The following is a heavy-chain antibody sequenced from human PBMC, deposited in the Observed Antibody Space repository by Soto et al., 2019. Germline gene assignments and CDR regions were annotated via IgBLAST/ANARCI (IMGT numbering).Heavy chain of an antibody. CDR1: GFSFDAYA. J-gene: IGHJ4*02. Sequence: PGGSLRLSCAASGFSFDAYAMHWVRQSPGKGLEWVSGISYNSGGREYADSVKGRFTISRDNAKNSLYLQMNSLRTEDTALYYCAKSSSGSYPNYFDNWGQGALVTVSS. CDR2: ISYNSGGR. D-gene: IGHD3-22*01. CDR3: AKSSSGSYPNYFDN. V-gene: IGHV3-9*01.